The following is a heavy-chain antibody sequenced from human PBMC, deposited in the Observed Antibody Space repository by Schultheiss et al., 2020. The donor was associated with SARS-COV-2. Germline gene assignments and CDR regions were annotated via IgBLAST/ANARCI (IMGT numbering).Heavy chain of an antibody. D-gene: IGHD2-8*01. CDR1: GYSISSGYY. V-gene: IGHV4-38-2*01. CDR3: ARTHMVG. Sequence: SQTLSLTCAVSGYSISSGYYWGWIRQPPGKGLEWIGSIYHSGPTYYNPSLKSRVTISVDTSKNQFSLKLSSVTAADTAVYYCARTHMVGWGQGTLVTVSS. CDR2: IYHSGPT. J-gene: IGHJ4*02.